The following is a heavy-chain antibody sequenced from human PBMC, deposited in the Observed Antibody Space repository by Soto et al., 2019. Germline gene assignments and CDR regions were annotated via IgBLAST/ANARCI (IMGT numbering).Heavy chain of an antibody. Sequence: QVQLVQSGAEVKKPGASVRVSCKASGYTFTKFDINWVRQATGQGLEWMGWMNPDSGNIGYAHKYQCRVTMTRNTSITTAYMELSTLRSEDTAVYYCVRGDYGDYPPWFDPWAQGTLVSFSS. CDR1: GYTFTKFD. V-gene: IGHV1-8*01. D-gene: IGHD4-17*01. CDR3: VRGDYGDYPPWFDP. CDR2: MNPDSGNI. J-gene: IGHJ5*02.